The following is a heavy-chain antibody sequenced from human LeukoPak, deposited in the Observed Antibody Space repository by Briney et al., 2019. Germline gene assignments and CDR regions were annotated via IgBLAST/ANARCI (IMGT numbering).Heavy chain of an antibody. Sequence: GSLGLSCAASGFPFSSYSMNWVRQAPGEGLEWVSSISSGSSYRYYADSVKGRFTISRDNGKNSLYLQMNSLRAEDTAVYYCARDGPKYCSNGVCYAPVDPWGQGTLVTVSS. CDR3: ARDGPKYCSNGVCYAPVDP. CDR2: ISSGSSYR. CDR1: GFPFSSYS. D-gene: IGHD2-8*01. V-gene: IGHV3-21*01. J-gene: IGHJ5*02.